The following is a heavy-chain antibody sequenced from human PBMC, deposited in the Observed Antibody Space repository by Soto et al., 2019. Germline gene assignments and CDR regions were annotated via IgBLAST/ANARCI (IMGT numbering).Heavy chain of an antibody. Sequence: ASVNVSCKVSGYTLTELSMHWVRQAPGKGLEWMGGFDPEDGETIYAQKFQGRVTMTEDTSTDTAYMELSSLRSEDTAVYYCATDSITMVRGVIITWVPFDIWG. V-gene: IGHV1-24*01. J-gene: IGHJ3*02. CDR2: FDPEDGET. D-gene: IGHD3-10*01. CDR1: GYTLTELS. CDR3: ATDSITMVRGVIITWVPFDI.